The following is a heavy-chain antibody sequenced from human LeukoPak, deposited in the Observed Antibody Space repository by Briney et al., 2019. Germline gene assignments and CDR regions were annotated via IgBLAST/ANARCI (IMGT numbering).Heavy chain of an antibody. CDR3: VPSDSSGLD. D-gene: IGHD3-22*01. CDR1: GFTFSHIW. Sequence: GGSLRLSWEASGFTFSHIWMHWVRQAPGKGLVWVSRTNTDGSSTNYMDSVKGRFTISRDNAKNTIYLQMNSLRAEDTAVYYCVPSDSSGLDWGQGTLVTVSS. V-gene: IGHV3-74*01. J-gene: IGHJ4*02. CDR2: TNTDGSST.